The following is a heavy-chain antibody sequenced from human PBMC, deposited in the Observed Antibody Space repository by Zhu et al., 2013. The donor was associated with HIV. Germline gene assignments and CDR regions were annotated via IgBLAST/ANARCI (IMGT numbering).Heavy chain of an antibody. D-gene: IGHD5-12*01. Sequence: VQLVQSGAEVKKPGSSVKVSCKASGGTFSSYAISWVRQAPGQGLEWMGGIIPIFGTANYAQKFQGRVTITADESTSTAYMELSSLRSEDTAVYYCAIQFGAHSGYDSRSHDYWGQGTLVTVSS. CDR3: AIQFGAHSGYDSRSHDY. CDR2: IIPIFGTA. J-gene: IGHJ4*02. CDR1: GGTFSSYA. V-gene: IGHV1-69*01.